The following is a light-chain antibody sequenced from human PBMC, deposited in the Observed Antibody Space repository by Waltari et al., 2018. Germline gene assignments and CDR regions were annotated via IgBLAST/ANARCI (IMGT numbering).Light chain of an antibody. CDR2: YDD. CDR1: SSNIGNNA. CDR3: AAWDDSLSGRV. V-gene: IGLV1-36*01. J-gene: IGLJ3*02. Sequence: QSVLTQPPSVSEAPRQRVTISCSGSSSNIGNNAVNWYQQLPGKAPKLLIYYDDLRPSGVSARFSGSKSGTSASLAISGLQSEDEADYYCAAWDDSLSGRVFGGGTKLTVL.